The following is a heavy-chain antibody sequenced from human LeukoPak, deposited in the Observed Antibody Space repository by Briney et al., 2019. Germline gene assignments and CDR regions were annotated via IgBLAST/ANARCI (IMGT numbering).Heavy chain of an antibody. J-gene: IGHJ4*02. CDR3: AREGGGRNFDF. Sequence: GGSLRLSCTASAFTFSNYCLTCVRQARGKGLEWVANIKQDGSEKYYVDSVRGRFTISRDNAKNSLYLQMNSLRAEDTAVYYCAREGGGRNFDFWGQGTLGTVSS. V-gene: IGHV3-7*04. CDR1: AFTFSNYC. CDR2: IKQDGSEK. D-gene: IGHD2-15*01.